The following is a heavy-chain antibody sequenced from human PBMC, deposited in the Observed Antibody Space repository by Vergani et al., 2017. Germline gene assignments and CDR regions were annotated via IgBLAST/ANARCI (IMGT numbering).Heavy chain of an antibody. Sequence: QVQLVESGGGVVQPGRSLRLSCAASGFTFSSYGMHWVRQAPGKGLEWVAVIWYDGTNKYYADSVKGRFTISRDNSKNTMYLQMNSLRAEDTAVYYCAKDNPNWGGGEDYFDYWGQGTLVTVSS. CDR2: IWYDGTNK. CDR1: GFTFSSYG. D-gene: IGHD7-27*01. CDR3: AKDNPNWGGGEDYFDY. J-gene: IGHJ4*02. V-gene: IGHV3-33*06.